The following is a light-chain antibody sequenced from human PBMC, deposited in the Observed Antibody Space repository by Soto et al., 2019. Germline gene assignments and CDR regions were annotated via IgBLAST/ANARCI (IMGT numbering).Light chain of an antibody. CDR2: EVS. Sequence: QSARAQPASVSGSPGQSITMSCTGTSSDAGGYNFVSWYQHHPGKAPKLIIYEVSNRPSGVSNRFSASKSGNTASLTISGLQAEDEADYYCSSYTNSSTLVGFGGGTKLTVL. V-gene: IGLV2-14*01. CDR1: SSDAGGYNF. J-gene: IGLJ2*01. CDR3: SSYTNSSTLVG.